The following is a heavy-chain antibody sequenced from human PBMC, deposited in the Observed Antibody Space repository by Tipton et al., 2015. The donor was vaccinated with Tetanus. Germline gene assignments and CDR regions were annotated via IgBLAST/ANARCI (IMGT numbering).Heavy chain of an antibody. V-gene: IGHV1-2*02. CDR3: ARAGPQATFGVKYGMDV. CDR1: GYTFTGYY. J-gene: IGHJ6*02. CDR2: INPDSGGT. D-gene: IGHD3-3*01. Sequence: QSGAEVKKPGASVKVSCKASGYTFTGYYMHWVRQAPGQGLEWMGWINPDSGGTNSAQKFQGRVTMTRDTSISTAYMELSRLRSDDTAVYYCARAGPQATFGVKYGMDVWGQWTTFTVSS.